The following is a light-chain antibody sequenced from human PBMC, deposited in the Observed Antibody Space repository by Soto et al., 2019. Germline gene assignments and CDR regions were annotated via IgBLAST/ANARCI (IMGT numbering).Light chain of an antibody. Sequence: DIQMTQSPSSLSASVGDRVTITCRASQSISGYLNWYQQKPGTAPTLLIYAATSLQSGVPSRFSGSGSGTDFTLTISSLQPEDFATYYCQETYSVPLFTFGPGTKVPIK. CDR1: QSISGY. V-gene: IGKV1-39*01. CDR2: AAT. CDR3: QETYSVPLFT. J-gene: IGKJ3*01.